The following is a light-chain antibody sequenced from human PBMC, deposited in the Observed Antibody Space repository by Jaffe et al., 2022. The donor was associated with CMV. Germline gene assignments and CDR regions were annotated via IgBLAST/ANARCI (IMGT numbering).Light chain of an antibody. CDR3: QQSSSAPMYT. V-gene: IGKV1-39*01. Sequence: DIQMTQSPSSLSASVGDRVSITCRASQSISNHLNWYQQKPGKAPRLLIHDASSLQGGVPSRFSGSGSGTEFTLTIGSLQLEDFATYYCQQSSSAPMYTFGQGTKLEIK. CDR2: DAS. J-gene: IGKJ2*01. CDR1: QSISNH.